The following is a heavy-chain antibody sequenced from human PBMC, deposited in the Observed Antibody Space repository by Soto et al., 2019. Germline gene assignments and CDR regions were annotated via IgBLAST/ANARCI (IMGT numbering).Heavy chain of an antibody. CDR3: AKDLHQTCGDAFDI. Sequence: EVELVESGGGLVPPGGSLRLSCVASGFSFDHYAMNWVRQAPGKGLEWLSTISGAGASTYYADSVKGRSTVSRDNSKKTLYLQMNSLGAEDTAIYYCAKDLHQTCGDAFDIWGQGTVVTVSS. CDR1: GFSFDHYA. J-gene: IGHJ3*02. V-gene: IGHV3-23*04. CDR2: ISGAGAST. D-gene: IGHD2-2*01.